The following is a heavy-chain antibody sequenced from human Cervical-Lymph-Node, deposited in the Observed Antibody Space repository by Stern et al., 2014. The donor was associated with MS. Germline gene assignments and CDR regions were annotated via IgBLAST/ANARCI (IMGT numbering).Heavy chain of an antibody. V-gene: IGHV1-46*01. Sequence: VQLVESGAEVKKPGASVKVSCTASGYTFTSYNMHWVRQAPGQGLEWMGIINPSGGSTSHAQKFQGRVIMTRDTSTSTVYMELSSLRSEDTAVYYCAREGTGGTFDYWGQGTLVTVSS. CDR1: GYTFTSYN. CDR2: INPSGGST. J-gene: IGHJ4*02. CDR3: AREGTGGTFDY. D-gene: IGHD1-1*01.